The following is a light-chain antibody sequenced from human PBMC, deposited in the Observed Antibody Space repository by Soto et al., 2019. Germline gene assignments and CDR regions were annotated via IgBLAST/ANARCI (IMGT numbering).Light chain of an antibody. Sequence: QTVVTQEPSLTVSPGGTVTLTCASSTVAVTSHYYPNWVQQKPGQAPRALMYSTSDKHSWTPARFSGSLLGGKAALTLSGVQPEDEAEYFCLLHYGSAQVLGGGTQLIVL. CDR3: LLHYGSAQV. V-gene: IGLV7-43*01. CDR1: TVAVTSHYY. J-gene: IGLJ3*02. CDR2: STS.